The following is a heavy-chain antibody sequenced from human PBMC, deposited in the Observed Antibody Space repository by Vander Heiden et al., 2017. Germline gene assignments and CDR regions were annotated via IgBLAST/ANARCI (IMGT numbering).Heavy chain of an antibody. J-gene: IGHJ4*02. CDR2: ISDDGQNK. Sequence: QVQLVESGGGVVQPGRSLRLSCVAYASSFTYYTMHWVRQAPGKGLEWVAAISDDGQNKYYADSVKGRFSISRDNSKNTLYLDVSSLRREDTAMYYCARSAVAGNYWGQGTMVTVSA. CDR3: ARSAVAGNY. V-gene: IGHV3-30*04. D-gene: IGHD6-19*01. CDR1: ASSFTYYT.